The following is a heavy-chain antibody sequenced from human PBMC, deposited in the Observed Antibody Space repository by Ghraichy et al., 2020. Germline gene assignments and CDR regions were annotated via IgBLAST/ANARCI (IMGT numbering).Heavy chain of an antibody. D-gene: IGHD3-10*01. CDR1: EFTFDGYP. CDR2: LGADGRNT. Sequence: GGSLRLSCAVSEFTFDGYPMTWVRQAPGKGLEWVSTLGADGRNTFYADSVKGRFTISRDKSKRTMYLQMNSLRADDTAVYYCAKEGGRLGEGAFDVWGQGTKVTVSS. J-gene: IGHJ3*01. CDR3: AKEGGRLGEGAFDV. V-gene: IGHV3-23*01.